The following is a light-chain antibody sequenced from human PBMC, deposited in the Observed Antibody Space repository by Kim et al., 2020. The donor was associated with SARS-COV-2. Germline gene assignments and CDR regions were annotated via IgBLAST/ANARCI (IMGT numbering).Light chain of an antibody. CDR1: ALPKQY. CDR3: QSADSSDTWV. J-gene: IGLJ3*02. CDR2: KDS. Sequence: SYELTQPPSVSVSPGQTARITCSGDALPKQYAYWYQQKPGQAPELVIYKDSERPSGIPERFSGSSSGTTVTLSISGVQAEDEADYYCQSADSSDTWVFGGGTQLTVL. V-gene: IGLV3-25*03.